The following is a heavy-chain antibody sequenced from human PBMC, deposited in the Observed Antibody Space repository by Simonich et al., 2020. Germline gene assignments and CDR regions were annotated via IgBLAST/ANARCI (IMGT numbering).Heavy chain of an antibody. V-gene: IGHV1-8*01. CDR3: ARGPFDI. J-gene: IGHJ3*02. CDR2: MNPNSGNT. CDR1: GYTFNSYD. Sequence: QVQLVQSGAEVKKPGASVKVSCKAFGYTFNSYDSNWVRQATGQGVEWMGWMNPNSGNTGYAQKFQCRVTMTRNTSISTAYMERSSLRSEDTAVYYCARGPFDIWGQGTMVTVSS.